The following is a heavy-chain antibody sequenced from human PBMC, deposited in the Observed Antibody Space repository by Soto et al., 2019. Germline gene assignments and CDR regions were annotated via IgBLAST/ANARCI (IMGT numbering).Heavy chain of an antibody. CDR2: IKQDGSET. V-gene: IGHV3-7*03. CDR1: GFTFSTYA. CDR3: ASAPYSRSTQYWYYNYGMDV. D-gene: IGHD6-13*01. Sequence: GSLRLSCAASGFTFSTYAMSWVRQAPGKGLEWVANIKQDGSETYYVDSVKGRFTISRDNTKNSLYVQMRSLRAEDTAEYYGASAPYSRSTQYWYYNYGMDVWGQGTAVTVSS. J-gene: IGHJ6*02.